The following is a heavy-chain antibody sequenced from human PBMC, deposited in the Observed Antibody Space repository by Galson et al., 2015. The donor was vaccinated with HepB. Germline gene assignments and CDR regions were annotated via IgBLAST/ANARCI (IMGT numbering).Heavy chain of an antibody. CDR3: AKFRETETPTAMASDYFDY. J-gene: IGHJ4*02. CDR2: ISGSGGST. V-gene: IGHV3-23*01. Sequence: SLRLSCAASGFTFRSYAMSWVRQAPGKGLEWVSGISGSGGSTYYADSVKGRFTISRDNSKNTLYLQITSLRAEDTAVYYCAKFRETETPTAMASDYFDYWGQGTLVTVSS. D-gene: IGHD5-18*01. CDR1: GFTFRSYA.